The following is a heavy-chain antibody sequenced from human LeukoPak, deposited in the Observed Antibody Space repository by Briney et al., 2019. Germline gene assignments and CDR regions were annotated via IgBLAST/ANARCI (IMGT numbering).Heavy chain of an antibody. Sequence: SSETLSLTCAVYGGSFSGYYWSWIRQPPGKGLEWIGEINHSGSTNYNPSLKSRVTISVDTSKNQFSLKLSSVTAADTAVYYCALGIAAAGTRADWFDPWGQGTLVTVSS. J-gene: IGHJ5*02. CDR1: GGSFSGYY. CDR2: INHSGST. V-gene: IGHV4-34*01. D-gene: IGHD6-13*01. CDR3: ALGIAAAGTRADWFDP.